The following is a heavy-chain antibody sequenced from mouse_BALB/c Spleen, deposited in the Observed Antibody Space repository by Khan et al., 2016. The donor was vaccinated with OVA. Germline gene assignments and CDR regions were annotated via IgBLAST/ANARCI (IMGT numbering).Heavy chain of an antibody. CDR1: GFSLTNFG. CDR3: ARREYLMTWFAY. V-gene: IGHV2-2*02. J-gene: IGHJ3*01. Sequence: VKLLESGPGLVQPSQSLSITCTVSGFSLTNFGVHWVRQSPGKGLEWLGVIWSGGSTDYNAAFKSRLSISKDNSKNQVFFKMNSLQANDTATYYCARREYLMTWFAYWGQGTLVTVSA. CDR2: IWSGGST.